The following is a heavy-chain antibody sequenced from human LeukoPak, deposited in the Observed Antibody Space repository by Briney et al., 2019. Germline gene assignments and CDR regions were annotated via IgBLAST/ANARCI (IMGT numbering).Heavy chain of an antibody. V-gene: IGHV3-21*01. CDR3: ARAGGSTVSHSDY. CDR2: ISSSTSYI. Sequence: SGGSLRLSCAASGFTFSSYSMNWIRQAPGKGLEWVSSISSSTSYIYYADSVKGRFTISKDNAKNSLYLQMNSLRAEDTAVYYCARAGGSTVSHSDYWGQGTLVTVSS. J-gene: IGHJ4*02. CDR1: GFTFSSYS. D-gene: IGHD4-17*01.